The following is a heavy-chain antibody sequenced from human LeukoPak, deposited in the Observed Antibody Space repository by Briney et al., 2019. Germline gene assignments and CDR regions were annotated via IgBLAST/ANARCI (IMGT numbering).Heavy chain of an antibody. J-gene: IGHJ4*02. CDR2: ISSSSSYI. Sequence: GGSLRLSCAASGFTFSSYSMNWVRQAPGKGLEWVSSISSSSSYIYYTDSVKGRFSISRDNAKNSLYLQMNSLRAEDTAVYYCVARGGWARFDYWGQGTLVTVSS. CDR1: GFTFSSYS. D-gene: IGHD6-19*01. V-gene: IGHV3-21*01. CDR3: VARGGWARFDY.